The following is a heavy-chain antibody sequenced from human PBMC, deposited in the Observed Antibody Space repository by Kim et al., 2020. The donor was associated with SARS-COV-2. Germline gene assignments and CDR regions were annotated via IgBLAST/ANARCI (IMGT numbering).Heavy chain of an antibody. CDR1: GGSISSSSYY. CDR2: IYYSGST. J-gene: IGHJ3*02. D-gene: IGHD6-19*01. Sequence: SETLSLTCTVSGGSISSSSYYWGWIRQPPGKGLEWIGSIYYSGSTYYNPSLKSRVTISVDTSKNQFSLKLSSVTAADTAVYYCARDLSERTVAGLLYDAFDIWGQGTMVTVSS. V-gene: IGHV4-39*07. CDR3: ARDLSERTVAGLLYDAFDI.